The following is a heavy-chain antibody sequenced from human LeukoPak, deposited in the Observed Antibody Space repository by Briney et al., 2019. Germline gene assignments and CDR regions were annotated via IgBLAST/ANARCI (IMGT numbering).Heavy chain of an antibody. CDR2: IKSDGSSA. D-gene: IGHD6-13*01. J-gene: IGHJ4*02. CDR1: GFTFSNYW. V-gene: IGHV3-74*01. Sequence: GGSLRLSCAASGFTFSNYWMHWVRQAPGKGPVWVSRIKSDGSSARFADSVQGRFTISRDNGKNTVYLQMNSLRAEDTAVYYCARGGDTSNWYPGYFDYWGQGALVTVSS. CDR3: ARGGDTSNWYPGYFDY.